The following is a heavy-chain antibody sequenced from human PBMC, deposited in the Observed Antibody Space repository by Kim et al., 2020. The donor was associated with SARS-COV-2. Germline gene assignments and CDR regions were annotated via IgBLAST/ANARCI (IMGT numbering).Heavy chain of an antibody. D-gene: IGHD2-2*01. CDR3: ARDRVPAALYSYYYYAMDV. Sequence: GGSLRLSCAASGFTVSSNYMSWVRQAPGKGLEWVSVIYSGGSTYYADSVKGRFTISRDNSKNTLYLQMNSLRAADTAVYYCARDRVPAALYSYYYYAMDVWGQGTTVTVSS. CDR1: GFTVSSNY. V-gene: IGHV3-53*01. J-gene: IGHJ6*02. CDR2: IYSGGST.